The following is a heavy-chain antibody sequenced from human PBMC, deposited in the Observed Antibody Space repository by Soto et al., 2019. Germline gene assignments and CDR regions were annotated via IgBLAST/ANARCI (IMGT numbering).Heavy chain of an antibody. D-gene: IGHD3-3*01. J-gene: IGHJ5*02. V-gene: IGHV3-23*01. CDR3: AKGMYHDFWSGYYAPGFDP. Sequence: GSLRLSCAASGFTFSSYAMSWVRQAPGKGLEWVSAISGSGGSTYYADSVKGPFTISRDNSKNTLYLQMNSLRAEDTAVYYCAKGMYHDFWSGYYAPGFDPWGQGTLVTVSS. CDR1: GFTFSSYA. CDR2: ISGSGGST.